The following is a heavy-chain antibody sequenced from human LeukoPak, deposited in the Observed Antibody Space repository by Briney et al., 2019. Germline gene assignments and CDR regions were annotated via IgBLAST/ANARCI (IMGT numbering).Heavy chain of an antibody. CDR1: GFTFSSYA. J-gene: IGHJ6*03. D-gene: IGHD4-17*01. CDR3: AKKPHYGDYWYYYYMDV. CDR2: ISGSGGST. Sequence: GGSLRLSFAASGFTFSSYAMSWVRQAPGKGLEWVSAISGSGGSTYYADSVKGRFTISRDNSKNTLYLQMNSLRAEDTAVYYCAKKPHYGDYWYYYYMDVWGKGTTVTVSS. V-gene: IGHV3-23*01.